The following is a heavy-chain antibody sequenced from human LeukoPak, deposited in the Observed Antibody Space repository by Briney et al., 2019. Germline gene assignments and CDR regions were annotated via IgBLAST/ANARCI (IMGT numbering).Heavy chain of an antibody. CDR1: GYRYGSFW. Sequence: GGSLRLSCAASGYRYGSFWMTWVRQAPGKGREWVAHIKPDGIETKYVDSVKGRFTISRDNAKNSLFLLMNSLGVEDTAVYYCVRDIGWYRFDYWGRGTLVTVSS. J-gene: IGHJ4*02. CDR2: IKPDGIET. D-gene: IGHD6-19*01. V-gene: IGHV3-7*03. CDR3: VRDIGWYRFDY.